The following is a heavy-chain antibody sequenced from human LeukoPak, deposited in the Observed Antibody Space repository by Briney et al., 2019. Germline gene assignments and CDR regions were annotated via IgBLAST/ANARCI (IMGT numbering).Heavy chain of an antibody. CDR3: AREVVGAPDAFDI. CDR2: IYYSGST. D-gene: IGHD1-26*01. J-gene: IGHJ3*02. Sequence: SQTLSLTCTVSGGSISSGDYYWSWIRQPPGKGLEWIGYIYYSGSTYYNPSLKSRVTISVDTSKNQFSLKLSSVTAADTAVYYCAREVVGAPDAFDIWGQGTMVTVSS. CDR1: GGSISSGDYY. V-gene: IGHV4-30-4*01.